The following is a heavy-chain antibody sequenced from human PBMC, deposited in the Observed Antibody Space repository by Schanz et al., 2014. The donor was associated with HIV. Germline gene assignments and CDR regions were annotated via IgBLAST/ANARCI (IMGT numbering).Heavy chain of an antibody. V-gene: IGHV4-31*03. D-gene: IGHD2-2*01. CDR3: ARGSPLGYCSRTNCPARMDV. J-gene: IGHJ6*02. Sequence: QVQLQESGPGLVKPSQTLSLTCTVSGGSISSRDYFWSWIRQHPGKGLEWIWYIYYSGNTKYNPTLRSRVTMSVDPSKNQFSLKLSSVTAADTAVYYCARGSPLGYCSRTNCPARMDVWGLGTTVTVSS. CDR2: IYYSGNT. CDR1: GGSISSRDYF.